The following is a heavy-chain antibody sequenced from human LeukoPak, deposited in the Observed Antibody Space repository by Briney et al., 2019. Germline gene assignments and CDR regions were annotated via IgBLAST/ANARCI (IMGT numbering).Heavy chain of an antibody. CDR3: ARNNGMDV. CDR1: AFIFSGHW. V-gene: IGHV3-7*03. Sequence: QAGGSLRLSCEGSAFIFSGHWMNWVRQTPGKGLEWVASIKEDGSERQYVDSVKGRFTISKDNAKNSLYLQMNSLRAEDTALYHCARNNGMDVWGQGTTVIVSS. J-gene: IGHJ6*02. CDR2: IKEDGSER.